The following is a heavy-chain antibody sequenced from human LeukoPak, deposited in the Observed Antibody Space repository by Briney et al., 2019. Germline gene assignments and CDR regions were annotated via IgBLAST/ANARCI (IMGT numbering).Heavy chain of an antibody. J-gene: IGHJ4*02. D-gene: IGHD5-12*01. CDR3: AKESDSGYHSEGPKD. Sequence: GGSLRLSCAASGFVLSDYGMHWVRQAPGKGLEWVAFVRYDGSNEYYADSVKGRFTISRDNSTNTLYLQMNSLRAEDTAVYSCAKESDSGYHSEGPKDWGLGTLVTVSS. CDR1: GFVLSDYG. V-gene: IGHV3-30*02. CDR2: VRYDGSNE.